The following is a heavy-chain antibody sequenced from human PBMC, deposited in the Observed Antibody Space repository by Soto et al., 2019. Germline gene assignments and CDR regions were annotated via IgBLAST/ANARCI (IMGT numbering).Heavy chain of an antibody. J-gene: IGHJ6*02. V-gene: IGHV1-8*01. CDR1: GYTFTFYD. CDR3: ARYFDPLDV. Sequence: VQLVQSGAEVKKPGASVKLSCKASGYTFTFYDINWVRQAPGRGLEWMGWMSPSTGNTGYAQRFQGRVTMTSDTSISTAYMEVTRLRPDDTAVYYCARYFDPLDVWGQGTTVNVSS. CDR2: MSPSTGNT. D-gene: IGHD3-9*01.